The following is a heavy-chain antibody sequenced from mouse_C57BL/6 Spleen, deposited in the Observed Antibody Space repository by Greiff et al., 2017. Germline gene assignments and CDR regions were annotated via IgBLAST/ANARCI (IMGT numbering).Heavy chain of an antibody. CDR1: GYTFTSYT. CDR3: ARRTTVVPFDY. V-gene: IGHV1-4*01. D-gene: IGHD1-1*01. J-gene: IGHJ2*01. Sequence: VKLMESGAELARPGASVKMSCKASGYTFTSYTMHWVKQRPGQGLEWIGYINPSSGYTKYNQKFKDKATLTADKSSSTAYMQLSSLTSEDSAVYYCARRTTVVPFDYWGQGTTLTVSS. CDR2: INPSSGYT.